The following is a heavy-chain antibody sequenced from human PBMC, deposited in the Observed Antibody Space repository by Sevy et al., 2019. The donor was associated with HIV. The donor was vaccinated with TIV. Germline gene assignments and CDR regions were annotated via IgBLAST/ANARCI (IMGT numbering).Heavy chain of an antibody. V-gene: IGHV4-39*01. Sequence: SETLSLTCTVSGGSISSSSYYWGWIRQPPGKGLEWIGSIYYSGSTYYNPPLKSRVTISVDTSKNQFSLKLSSVTAADTAVYYCASSTLYGFYYFDYWGQGTLVTVSS. J-gene: IGHJ4*02. CDR1: GGSISSSSYY. CDR3: ASSTLYGFYYFDY. D-gene: IGHD3-10*01. CDR2: IYYSGST.